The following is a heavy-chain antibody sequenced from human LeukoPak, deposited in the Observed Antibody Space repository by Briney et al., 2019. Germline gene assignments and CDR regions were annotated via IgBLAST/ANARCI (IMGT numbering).Heavy chain of an antibody. Sequence: GGSLRLSCAASGFTFSGYAMHWVRQAPGKGLEWVAVISYDGSNEYYADSVKGRFTISRDNSKNTLYLQMNSLRAEDTAVYYCARDAVYSSSWQYYWGQGTLVTVSS. CDR2: ISYDGSNE. J-gene: IGHJ4*02. CDR3: ARDAVYSSSWQYY. V-gene: IGHV3-30-3*01. CDR1: GFTFSGYA. D-gene: IGHD6-13*01.